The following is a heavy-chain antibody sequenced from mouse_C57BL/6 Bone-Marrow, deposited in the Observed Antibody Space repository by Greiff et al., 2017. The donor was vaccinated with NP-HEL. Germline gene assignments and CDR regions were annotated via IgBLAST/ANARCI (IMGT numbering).Heavy chain of an antibody. CDR1: GYSFTGYY. J-gene: IGHJ1*03. V-gene: IGHV1-42*01. CDR3: ARGTFITTVVATNFDV. Sequence: EVQLQQSGPELVKPGASVKISCKASGYSFTGYYMNWVKQSPEKSLEWIEEINPSTGGTTYNQKFKAKATLTVDKSSSTAYMQLKSLTSEDSAVYYCARGTFITTVVATNFDVWGTGTTVTVSS. D-gene: IGHD1-1*01. CDR2: INPSTGGT.